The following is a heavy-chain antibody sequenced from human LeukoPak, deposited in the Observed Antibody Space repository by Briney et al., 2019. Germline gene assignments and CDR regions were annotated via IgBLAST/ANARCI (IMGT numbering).Heavy chain of an antibody. V-gene: IGHV3-33*08. CDR3: ARDPGDPPYFDY. J-gene: IGHJ4*02. CDR2: IWYDGSNK. D-gene: IGHD3-16*01. Sequence: PGGSLRLSCAASGFTFSSYGMHWVRQAPGKGLEWVAVIWYDGSNKYYADSVKGRFTISRDNSKNTLYLQMNSLRAEDTAVYYCARDPGDPPYFDYWGQGTLVTVSS. CDR1: GFTFSSYG.